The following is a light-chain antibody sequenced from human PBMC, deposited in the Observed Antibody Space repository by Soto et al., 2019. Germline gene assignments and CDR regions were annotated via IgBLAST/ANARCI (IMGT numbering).Light chain of an antibody. V-gene: IGLV2-14*01. CDR2: DVT. J-gene: IGLJ3*02. Sequence: QSVLTQPASVSGSPGQSVTISCSGSSSDVGAYNYVSWYQRHPGKAPKLMIYDVTNRPSGVSNRFSGSKSGNTASLTISGLQAEDEADYFCCSYTSSSTVVFGGGTKHTVL. CDR3: CSYTSSSTVV. CDR1: SSDVGAYNY.